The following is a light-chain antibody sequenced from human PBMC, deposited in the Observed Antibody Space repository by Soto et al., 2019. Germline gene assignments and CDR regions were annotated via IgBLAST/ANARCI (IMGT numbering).Light chain of an antibody. CDR1: SSDVGGYKF. J-gene: IGLJ2*01. V-gene: IGLV2-14*01. CDR2: EVS. Sequence: QSALTQPASVSGSPGQSITISCTGTSSDVGGYKFVSWYQQHPGKVPKLMIYEVSNRPSGVSHRFSGSKSGNTASLTISWLQAEDEGNYYCTSFASGRTLIFGGGTKLTVL. CDR3: TSFASGRTLI.